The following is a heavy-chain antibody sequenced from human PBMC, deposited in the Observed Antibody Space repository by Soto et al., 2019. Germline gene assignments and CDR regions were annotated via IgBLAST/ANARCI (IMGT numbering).Heavy chain of an antibody. CDR1: GYTFTTYG. CDR3: AREDCSGGRCYPGDY. D-gene: IGHD2-15*01. J-gene: IGHJ4*02. Sequence: QVPLVQSGAEVKMSGASVKVSCEGSGYTFTTYGYSWVRLAPGQGLEWMGWISPHNTQTKYAQNFQGRVTVSTDISTSTAYMELRSLTSDDTAVYYCAREDCSGGRCYPGDYWGQGTLVTVSS. CDR2: ISPHNTQT. V-gene: IGHV1-18*01.